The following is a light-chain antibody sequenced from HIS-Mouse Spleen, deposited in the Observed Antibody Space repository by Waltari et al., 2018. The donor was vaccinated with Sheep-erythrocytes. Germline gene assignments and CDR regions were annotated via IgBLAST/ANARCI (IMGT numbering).Light chain of an antibody. V-gene: IGLV2-11*01. CDR3: QSYDSSLSGWV. J-gene: IGLJ3*02. CDR2: GNS. Sequence: QSALTQPRSVSGSPGPSVPISCTGTSSDVGGYNYVSWYQQHPGKAPKLMIYGNSNRPSGVPDRFSGSKSGTSASLAITGLQAEDEADYYCQSYDSSLSGWVFGGGTKLTVL. CDR1: SSDVGGYNY.